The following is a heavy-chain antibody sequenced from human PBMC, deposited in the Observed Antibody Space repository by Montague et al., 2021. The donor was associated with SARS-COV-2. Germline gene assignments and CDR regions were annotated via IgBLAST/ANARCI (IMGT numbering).Heavy chain of an antibody. V-gene: IGHV4-59*01. CDR2: IYYTGNT. D-gene: IGHD3-10*01. CDR3: ARDRGRYFDSGSYNWLDS. J-gene: IGHJ5*01. Sequence: SETLSLTCTVSGSSISPYYWTWIRQPPGKGLEWIGYIYYTGNTKYKPSLKSRVTISVDTSKNQFSLNLKSVSAADTAVYYCARDRGRYFDSGSYNWLDSWGQGTLVTVSS. CDR1: GSSISPYY.